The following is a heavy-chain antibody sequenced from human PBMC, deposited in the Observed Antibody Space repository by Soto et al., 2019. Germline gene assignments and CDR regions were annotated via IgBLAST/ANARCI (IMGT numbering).Heavy chain of an antibody. CDR2: ISYDGSNK. D-gene: IGHD5-18*01. Sequence: GGSLRLSCAASGFTFSSYAMHWVRQAPGKGLEWVAVISYDGSNKYYADSVKGRFTISRDNSKNTLYLQMNSLRAEDTAVYYCARGRGADTAMAHYWGQGTLVTVSS. CDR1: GFTFSSYA. CDR3: ARGRGADTAMAHY. V-gene: IGHV3-30-3*01. J-gene: IGHJ4*02.